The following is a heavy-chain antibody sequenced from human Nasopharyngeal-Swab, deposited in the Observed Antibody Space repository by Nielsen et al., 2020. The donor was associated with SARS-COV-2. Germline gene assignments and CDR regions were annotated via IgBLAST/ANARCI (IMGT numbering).Heavy chain of an antibody. CDR1: GGSIRSHY. CDR3: ARGRYGDYEVDYYYYMDV. Sequence: SETLSLTCTVSGGSIRSHYWSWVRQPPGKGLEWIGYSSYIGSSNYKPSLKSRVTISVDTSKNQFSLKLRFVTAADTAVYYCARGRYGDYEVDYYYYMDVWGKGTTVTVSS. D-gene: IGHD4-17*01. V-gene: IGHV4-59*11. CDR2: SSYIGSS. J-gene: IGHJ6*03.